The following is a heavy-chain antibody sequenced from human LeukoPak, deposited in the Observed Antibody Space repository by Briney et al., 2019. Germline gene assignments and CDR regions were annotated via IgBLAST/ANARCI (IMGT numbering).Heavy chain of an antibody. D-gene: IGHD2-21*02. V-gene: IGHV4-34*01. CDR2: INHSGRT. CDR3: AEGGDWDWFDP. CDR1: GGSFSGYY. Sequence: SETLSLTCAVYGGSFSGYYWSWIRQPPGKGLEWIREINHSGRTNYNPSLKSRVTISVDTSKNQFSLKLSSVTAADTAVYYCAEGGDWDWFDPWGQGTLVTVSS. J-gene: IGHJ5*02.